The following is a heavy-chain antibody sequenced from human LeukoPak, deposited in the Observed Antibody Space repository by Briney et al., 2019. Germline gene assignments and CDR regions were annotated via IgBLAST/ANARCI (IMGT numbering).Heavy chain of an antibody. D-gene: IGHD5-18*01. CDR3: ARARVDTAMATESFDY. V-gene: IGHV4-39*01. J-gene: IGHJ4*02. Sequence: SETLSLTCTVSGGSISSSSYYWGWIRQPPGKGLEWIGSIYYSGSTYYNPSLKSRVTISVDTSKNQFSLKLSSVTAADTAVYYCARARVDTAMATESFDYWGQGTLVTVSS. CDR1: GGSISSSSYY. CDR2: IYYSGST.